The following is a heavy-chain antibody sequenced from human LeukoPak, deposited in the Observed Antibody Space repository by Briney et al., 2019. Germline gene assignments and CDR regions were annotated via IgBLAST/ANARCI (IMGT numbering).Heavy chain of an antibody. J-gene: IGHJ4*02. CDR3: ARDRDGKDY. CDR1: GFAFNTYW. Sequence: GGSLRLSCAASGFAFNTYWMSWVRQAPGKGLEWVANIGQDGTEKHHVDSVRGRFTISRDNAKNSVLLQMNSLRAEDTAVYYCARDRDGKDYWGQGILVTVSS. D-gene: IGHD1-1*01. V-gene: IGHV3-7*03. CDR2: IGQDGTEK.